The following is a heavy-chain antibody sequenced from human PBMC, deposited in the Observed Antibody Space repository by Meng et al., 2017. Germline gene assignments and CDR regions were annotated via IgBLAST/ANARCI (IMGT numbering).Heavy chain of an antibody. Sequence: GESLKISCAASGFTFSSYAMHWVRQAPGKRLEWVAVISYDGSNKYYADSVKGRFTISRDNSKNTLYLQMNSLRAEDTAVYYCARVWAFERYSYGYDPDDYWGQGTLVTVSS. CDR2: ISYDGSNK. D-gene: IGHD5-18*01. J-gene: IGHJ4*02. V-gene: IGHV3-30*04. CDR1: GFTFSSYA. CDR3: ARVWAFERYSYGYDPDDY.